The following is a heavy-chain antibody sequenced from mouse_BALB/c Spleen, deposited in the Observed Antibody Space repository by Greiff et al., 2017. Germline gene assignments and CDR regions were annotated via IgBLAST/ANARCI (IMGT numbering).Heavy chain of an antibody. CDR3: ARKGRRYFDY. CDR2: ISTYYGDA. Sequence: QVQLQQSGAELVRPGVSVKISCKGSGYTFTDYAMHWVKQSHAKSLEWIGVISTYYGDASYNQKFKGKATMTVDKSSSTAYMELARLTSEDSAIYYCARKGRRYFDYWGQGTTLTVSS. D-gene: IGHD2-14*01. J-gene: IGHJ2*01. V-gene: IGHV1S137*01. CDR1: GYTFTDYA.